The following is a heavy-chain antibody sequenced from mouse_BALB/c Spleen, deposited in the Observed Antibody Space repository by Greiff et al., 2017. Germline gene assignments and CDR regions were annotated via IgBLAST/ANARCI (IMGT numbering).Heavy chain of an antibody. CDR1: GFTFSSYA. Sequence: EVQGVESGGGLVKPGGSLKLSCAASGFTFSSYAMSWVRQTPEKRLEWVASISSGGSTYYPDSVKGRFTISRDNARNILYLQMSSLRSEDTAMYYCAGYYGGYFDVWGAGTTVTVSS. J-gene: IGHJ1*01. CDR3: AGYYGGYFDV. D-gene: IGHD1-1*01. V-gene: IGHV5-6-5*01. CDR2: ISSGGST.